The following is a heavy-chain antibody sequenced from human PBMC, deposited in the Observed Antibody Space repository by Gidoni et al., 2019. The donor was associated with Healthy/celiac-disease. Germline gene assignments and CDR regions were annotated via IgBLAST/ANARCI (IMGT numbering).Heavy chain of an antibody. CDR2: IYYSGST. V-gene: IGHV4-39*01. CDR3: ARLSCSSTSCYTFFDY. J-gene: IGHJ4*02. CDR1: GGSISSSSYY. D-gene: IGHD2-2*02. Sequence: QLQLQESGPGLVKPSETLSLTCTVSGGSISSSSYYWGWIRQPPGKGLEWIGRIYYSGSTYYNPSLKSRVTISVDTSKNQFSRKLSSVTAADTAVYYCARLSCSSTSCYTFFDYWGQGTLVTVSS.